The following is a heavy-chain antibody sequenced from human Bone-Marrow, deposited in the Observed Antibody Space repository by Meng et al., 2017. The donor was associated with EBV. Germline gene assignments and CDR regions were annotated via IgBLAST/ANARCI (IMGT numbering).Heavy chain of an antibody. CDR3: ARVVARSYFDY. Sequence: QPPSQESGSGVVKPSQTLSLTCAVSGGSISSGGYSWSWIRQPPGKGLEWIGYIYHSGSTYYNPSLKSRVTISVDRSKNQFSLKLSSVTAADTAVYYCARVVARSYFDYWGQGTLVTVSS. CDR1: GGSISSGGYS. CDR2: IYHSGST. V-gene: IGHV4-30-2*01. J-gene: IGHJ4*02.